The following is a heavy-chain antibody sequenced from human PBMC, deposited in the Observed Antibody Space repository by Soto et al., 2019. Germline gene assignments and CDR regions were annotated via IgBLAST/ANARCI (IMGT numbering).Heavy chain of an antibody. CDR3: AREDDGGDRDYYGLDV. CDR2: INYSGSI. Sequence: SETLSLTCTVSGGSISSSSYYWGWIRQPPGKGLEWIGYINYSGSIIYNPSFKSRVTISVDTSKNQFSLQLSSVTAADTAVYFCAREDDGGDRDYYGLDVWGQGTTVTVSS. CDR1: GGSISSSSYY. J-gene: IGHJ6*02. D-gene: IGHD2-21*02. V-gene: IGHV4-30-4*08.